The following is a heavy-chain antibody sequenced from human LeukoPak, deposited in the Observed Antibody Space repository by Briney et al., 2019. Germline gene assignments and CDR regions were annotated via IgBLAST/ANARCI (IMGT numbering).Heavy chain of an antibody. Sequence: ASVKVSCKASGYTFTSYDINWVRQAPGQGLEWMGWMNPNSGNTVYAQRFQGRVTMTRNTSISTAYMELSSLRSEDTAVYYCARGSVLGWLPDDYWGQGTLVTVSS. V-gene: IGHV1-8*01. D-gene: IGHD3-22*01. CDR3: ARGSVLGWLPDDY. CDR2: MNPNSGNT. J-gene: IGHJ4*02. CDR1: GYTFTSYD.